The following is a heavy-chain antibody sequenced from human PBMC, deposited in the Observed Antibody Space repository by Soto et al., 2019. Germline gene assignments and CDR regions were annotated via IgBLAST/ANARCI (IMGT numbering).Heavy chain of an antibody. V-gene: IGHV4-39*01. CDR1: GGSISSSSYY. CDR2: IYYSGST. J-gene: IGHJ5*02. Sequence: SETLSLTCTVSGGSISSSSYYWGWIRQPPGKGLEWIGSIYYSGSTYYNPSLKSRVTISVDTSKNQFSLKLSSVTAADTAVYYCARVRLHYYGSGTYYGWFGPWGQGTLVTVSS. CDR3: ARVRLHYYGSGTYYGWFGP. D-gene: IGHD3-10*01.